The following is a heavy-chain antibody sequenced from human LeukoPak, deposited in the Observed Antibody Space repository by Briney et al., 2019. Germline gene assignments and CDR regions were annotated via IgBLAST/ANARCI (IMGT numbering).Heavy chain of an antibody. Sequence: GGSLRLSCAASGFTFNNYAMSWVRQVPGKGLEWVAAISGNGGRTYYTDSVKGRFTISRDNPKNTLYLLMNSLSAEDTALYYCAKEQTSSGYFDYWGQGTLVTVSS. J-gene: IGHJ4*02. CDR2: ISGNGGRT. CDR1: GFTFNNYA. CDR3: AKEQTSSGYFDY. D-gene: IGHD3-10*01. V-gene: IGHV3-23*01.